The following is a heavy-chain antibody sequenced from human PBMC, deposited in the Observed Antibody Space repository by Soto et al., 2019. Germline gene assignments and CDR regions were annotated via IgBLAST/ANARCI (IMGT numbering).Heavy chain of an antibody. D-gene: IGHD6-19*01. CDR1: GFTFSSYA. CDR3: ARPGKWLQSHVDY. CDR2: TSYDGSSR. V-gene: IGHV3-30-3*01. J-gene: IGHJ4*02. Sequence: SLRLSCAASGFTFSSYAMHWVRQAPGKGLEWVAVTSYDGSSRYYADSVKGRFTISRDNSKNTLFLQMNSLRPDETAVYYCARPGKWLQSHVDYWGPGTLVTVSS.